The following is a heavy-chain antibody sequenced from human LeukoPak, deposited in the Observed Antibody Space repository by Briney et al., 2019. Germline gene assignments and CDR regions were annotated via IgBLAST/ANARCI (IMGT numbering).Heavy chain of an antibody. J-gene: IGHJ1*01. CDR1: GYTFTNYS. CDR3: ARSTGREGSTAYFQH. CDR2: ISAYNGNT. Sequence: ASVKVSCKTSGYTFTNYSISWVRQAPGQGLEWMGRISAYNGNTNYAQELQGRVTMTTDTSTSTAYMELRSLRSDDTAVYYCARSTGREGSTAYFQHWGQGTLVTVSS. D-gene: IGHD2-2*01. V-gene: IGHV1-18*01.